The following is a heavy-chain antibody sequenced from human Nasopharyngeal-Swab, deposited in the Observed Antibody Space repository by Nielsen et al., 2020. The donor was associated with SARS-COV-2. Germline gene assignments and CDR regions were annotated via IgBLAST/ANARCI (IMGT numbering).Heavy chain of an antibody. CDR2: IYTSGST. CDR3: ARVSWDGYYYYYGLDV. CDR1: GGSISSGSYY. J-gene: IGHJ6*02. Sequence: SETLSLTCTVSGGSISSGSYYWSWIRQPAGKGLEWIGRIYTSGSTNYNPSVKSRVTISVDTSKNQFSLKLSSVTAADTAVYYCARVSWDGYYYYYGLDVWGQGTTVTVSS. D-gene: IGHD5-24*01. V-gene: IGHV4-61*02.